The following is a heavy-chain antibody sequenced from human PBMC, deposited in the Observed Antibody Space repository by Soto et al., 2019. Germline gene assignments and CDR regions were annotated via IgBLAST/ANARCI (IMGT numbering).Heavy chain of an antibody. CDR3: ARAPLDYGDYGGWFDP. CDR2: IYYSGGT. J-gene: IGHJ5*02. CDR1: GGSISSGDYY. Sequence: QVQLQESGPGLVKPSQTLSLTCTVSGGSISSGDYYWSWIRQPPGKGLEWIGNIYYSGGTYDNPSLKSRVTISVDTSKNQFSLKLTSVTAADTAVYYCARAPLDYGDYGGWFDPWGQGTLVTVSS. D-gene: IGHD4-17*01. V-gene: IGHV4-30-4*01.